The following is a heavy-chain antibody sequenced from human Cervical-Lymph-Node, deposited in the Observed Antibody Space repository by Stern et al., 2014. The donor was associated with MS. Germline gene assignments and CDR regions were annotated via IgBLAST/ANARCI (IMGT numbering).Heavy chain of an antibody. D-gene: IGHD3-9*01. CDR1: GFTFRDFY. V-gene: IGHV3-11*01. CDR3: ASSTILTD. J-gene: IGHJ4*02. Sequence: VQLVESGGGLVKPGGSLRLSCAASGFTFRDFYMSWIRQSPGKGLEWFSYISANGSSIFYADSVRGRFTVSRDNSKKSLFLHMNSLRAEDTAVYYCASSTILTDWGQGTQVTVSS. CDR2: ISANGSSI.